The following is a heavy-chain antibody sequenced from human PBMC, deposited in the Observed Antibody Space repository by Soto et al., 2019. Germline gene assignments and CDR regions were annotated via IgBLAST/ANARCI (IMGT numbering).Heavy chain of an antibody. D-gene: IGHD6-19*01. Sequence: EVQLLESGGGLVQPGGSLRLSCAASGFTFSSYAMSWVRQAPGKGLEWVSAISGSGGCTYYAVSVKGRFTISRDNSKNTLYLQMNSLRAEDTAVYYGAKGGARGSCWYTYDYWGQGTLVTVS. CDR3: AKGGARGSCWYTYDY. J-gene: IGHJ4*02. CDR1: GFTFSSYA. V-gene: IGHV3-23*01. CDR2: ISGSGGCT.